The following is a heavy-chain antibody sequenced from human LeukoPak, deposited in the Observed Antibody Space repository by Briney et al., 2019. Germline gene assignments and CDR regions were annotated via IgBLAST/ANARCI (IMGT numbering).Heavy chain of an antibody. V-gene: IGHV3-23*01. CDR3: AKSARGESGGLIAPFDY. CDR2: ISASGDRT. J-gene: IGHJ4*02. Sequence: GGSLRLSCAASGFTFSSAGMHWVRQAPGKGLEWVSSISASGDRTYYTESVKGRFTVSRDNSKNTLYLQMNSLRAEDTAVYYCAKSARGESGGLIAPFDYWGQGTLVTVSS. D-gene: IGHD3-16*02. CDR1: GFTFSSAG.